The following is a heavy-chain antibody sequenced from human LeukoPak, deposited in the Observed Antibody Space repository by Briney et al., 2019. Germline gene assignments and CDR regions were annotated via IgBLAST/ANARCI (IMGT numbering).Heavy chain of an antibody. J-gene: IGHJ6*02. D-gene: IGHD2-15*01. Sequence: SVNVSYKASGGTFSSYAISWVRQAPGQGLEWMGRIIPILGIANYAQQFQGRVTITADKSTSTAYMELSSLRSEDTAVYYCARERCGGGCCYPNYYYYGMDVWGQGTTVTVSS. V-gene: IGHV1-69*04. CDR3: ARERCGGGCCYPNYYYYGMDV. CDR2: IIPILGIA. CDR1: GGTFSSYA.